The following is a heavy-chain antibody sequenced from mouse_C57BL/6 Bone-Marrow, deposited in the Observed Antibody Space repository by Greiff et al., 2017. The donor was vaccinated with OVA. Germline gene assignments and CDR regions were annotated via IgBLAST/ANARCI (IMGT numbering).Heavy chain of an antibody. CDR2: IYPGSGST. CDR3: ARGGYGYDRGRYFDV. D-gene: IGHD2-2*01. Sequence: QVQLQQPGAELVKPGASVKMSCKASGYTFTSYWITWVKQRPGQGLEWIGDIYPGSGSTNYNEKFKSKATLTVDTSSSTAYMQLSSLTSEDSAVYSCARGGYGYDRGRYFDVWGTGTTVTVSS. J-gene: IGHJ1*03. V-gene: IGHV1-55*01. CDR1: GYTFTSYW.